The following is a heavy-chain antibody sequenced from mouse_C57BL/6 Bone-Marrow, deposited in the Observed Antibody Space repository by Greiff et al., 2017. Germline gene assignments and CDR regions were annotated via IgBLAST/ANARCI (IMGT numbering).Heavy chain of an antibody. Sequence: VQLQQSGAELVKPGASVKLSCTASGFNIKDYYMHWVKQRTEQGLEWIGRIDPEDGETKYAPKFQGKATITADTSSNTAYLQLSSLTSEDTAVYDCAGGFYSGRNYYAMDYWGQGTSVTVSS. V-gene: IGHV14-2*01. CDR2: IDPEDGET. CDR1: GFNIKDYY. CDR3: AGGFYSGRNYYAMDY. D-gene: IGHD1-1*01. J-gene: IGHJ4*01.